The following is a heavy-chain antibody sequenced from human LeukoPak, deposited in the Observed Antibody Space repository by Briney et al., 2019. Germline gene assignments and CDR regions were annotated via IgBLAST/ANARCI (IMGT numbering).Heavy chain of an antibody. CDR2: ISGSGDST. D-gene: IGHD1-1*01. CDR3: AKDRTGTAGRDWLDP. Sequence: PGGSLRLSCAASGFTFSSYWMHWVRQAPGEGLEWVSSISGSGDSTYYADSVKGRFTISRDNSKNTFYLQMNSLRADDTALYYCAKDRTGTAGRDWLDPWGQGTLVTVSS. V-gene: IGHV3-23*01. J-gene: IGHJ5*02. CDR1: GFTFSSYW.